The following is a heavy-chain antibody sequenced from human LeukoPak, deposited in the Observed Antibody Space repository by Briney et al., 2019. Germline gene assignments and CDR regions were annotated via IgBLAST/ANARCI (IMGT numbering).Heavy chain of an antibody. CDR1: GGSISSSSYY. CDR2: IYYSGST. Sequence: SETLSLTCTVSGGSISSSSYYWGWIRQPPGKGLEWIGSIYYSGSTYYNPSLKSRVTISVDTSKNQFSLKLSSVTAADTAVYYCARRTYSSSWYYFDYWGREPWSPSPQ. D-gene: IGHD6-13*01. V-gene: IGHV4-39*01. CDR3: ARRTYSSSWYYFDY. J-gene: IGHJ4*02.